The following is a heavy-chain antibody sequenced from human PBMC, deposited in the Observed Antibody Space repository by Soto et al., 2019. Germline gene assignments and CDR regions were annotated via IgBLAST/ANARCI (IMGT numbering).Heavy chain of an antibody. CDR3: ARRYGSSFDY. Sequence: SETLSLTCTVSGGSISSYYRSWIRQSPGKGLEWIGYIYYSGSTNYNPSLKSRVNISIDTSKNQFSLKLSSVTAADTAVYYCARRYGSSFDYWGQGTLVTVSS. V-gene: IGHV4-59*08. D-gene: IGHD4-17*01. CDR2: IYYSGST. CDR1: GGSISSYY. J-gene: IGHJ4*02.